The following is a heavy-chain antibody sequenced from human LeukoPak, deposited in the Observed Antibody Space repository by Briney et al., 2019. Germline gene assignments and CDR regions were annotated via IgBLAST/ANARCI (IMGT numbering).Heavy chain of an antibody. Sequence: SQTLSLTCTVSGGSISSGGYYWSWIRQHPGKGLEWIGYIYYSGSTYCNPSLKSRVTISVDTSKNQFSLKLSSVTAADTAVYYCARQVYSSGWYSGYWYFDLWGRGTLVTVSS. V-gene: IGHV4-31*03. CDR1: GGSISSGGYY. CDR3: ARQVYSSGWYSGYWYFDL. CDR2: IYYSGST. J-gene: IGHJ2*01. D-gene: IGHD6-19*01.